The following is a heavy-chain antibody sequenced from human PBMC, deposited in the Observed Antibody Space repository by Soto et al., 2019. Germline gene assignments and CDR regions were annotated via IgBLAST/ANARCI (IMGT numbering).Heavy chain of an antibody. CDR2: IYYMGST. D-gene: IGHD1-26*01. J-gene: IGHJ4*02. CDR1: GGSISSGGYY. CDR3: ARWVGATSFDY. V-gene: IGHV4-31*03. Sequence: QVQLQESGPGLVKPSQTLSLTCTVSGGSISSGGYYWSWIRQHPGKGLEWIGYIYYMGSTYYHPSLKSRVTISVDTSKNQCALKLSPVTAADTAVYYCARWVGATSFDYWGQGTLVTVSS.